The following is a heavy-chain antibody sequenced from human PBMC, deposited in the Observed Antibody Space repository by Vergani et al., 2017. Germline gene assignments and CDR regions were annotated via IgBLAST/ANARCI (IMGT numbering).Heavy chain of an antibody. CDR3: ARRSGIVYDIFSGTQYFFDF. V-gene: IGHV4-38-2*01. CDR2: IYRTGRT. CDR1: GFSIDNGYY. Sequence: QVQLQESGPGLVKPSETLSLTCAVSGFSIDNGYYWDWIRQPPGKALEWIGSIYRTGRTHFNPSLKSRVTISVDTSNNHFSLSLNSLTAADTAVYYCARRSGIVYDIFSGTQYFFDFWGQGTLVTVSS. D-gene: IGHD3-9*01. J-gene: IGHJ4*02.